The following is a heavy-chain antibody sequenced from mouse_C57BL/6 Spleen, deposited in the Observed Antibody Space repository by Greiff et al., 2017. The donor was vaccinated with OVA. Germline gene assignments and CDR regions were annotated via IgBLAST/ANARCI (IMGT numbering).Heavy chain of an antibody. CDR3: ARKDGYGGAY. CDR1: GYSFTGYF. Sequence: EVQLQESGPELVKPGDSVKISCKASGYSFTGYFMNWVMQSHGKSLEWIGRINPYNGDTFYNQKFKGKATLTVDKSSSTAHMELRSLTSEDSAVYYCARKDGYGGAYWGQGTLVTVSA. CDR2: INPYNGDT. D-gene: IGHD2-2*01. V-gene: IGHV1-20*01. J-gene: IGHJ3*01.